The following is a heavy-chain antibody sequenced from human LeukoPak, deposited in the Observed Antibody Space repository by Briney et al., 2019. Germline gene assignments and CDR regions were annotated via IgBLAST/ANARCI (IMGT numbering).Heavy chain of an antibody. V-gene: IGHV4-59*01. Sequence: PSETLSLTCTVSGGSISSYYWSWIRQPPGKGLEWIGYIYYSGSTNYNPSLKSRVTISVDTSKNQFSLKLSSVTAADTAVYYCATPSSSWYGFDYWGQGTLVTVSS. CDR3: ATPSSSWYGFDY. CDR1: GGSISSYY. CDR2: IYYSGST. J-gene: IGHJ4*02. D-gene: IGHD6-13*01.